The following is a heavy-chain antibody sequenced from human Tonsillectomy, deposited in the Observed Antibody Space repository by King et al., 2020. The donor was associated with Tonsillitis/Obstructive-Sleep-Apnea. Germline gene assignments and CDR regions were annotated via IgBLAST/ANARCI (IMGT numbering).Heavy chain of an antibody. D-gene: IGHD3-16*02. CDR1: GYTFSSYD. V-gene: IGHV1-18*01. CDR3: ARGNSDYDWGSDRTRDYFDY. CDR2: ISGYNDNT. Sequence: QLVQSGVEVKKPGASVKVSCKASGYTFSSYDINWVRQAPGQGLEWMGRISGYNDNTKYAQILQGRVTMTTDTSTSTAYMELRSLRSDDTAVYYCARGNSDYDWGSDRTRDYFDYWGQGTLVTVSS. J-gene: IGHJ4*02.